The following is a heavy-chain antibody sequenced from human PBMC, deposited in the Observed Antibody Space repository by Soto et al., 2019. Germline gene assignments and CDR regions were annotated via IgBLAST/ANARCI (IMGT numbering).Heavy chain of an antibody. Sequence: PSETLSLTCTVSGGSISSGGYYWSWIRQHPGKGLEWIGYIYYSGSTYYNPSLKSRVTISVDTSKNQFSLKLSSVTAADTAVYYCARGRSTIFGALNYYGMDVWGQGTTVTVSS. CDR3: ARGRSTIFGALNYYGMDV. D-gene: IGHD3-3*01. CDR1: GGSISSGGYY. V-gene: IGHV4-31*03. J-gene: IGHJ6*02. CDR2: IYYSGST.